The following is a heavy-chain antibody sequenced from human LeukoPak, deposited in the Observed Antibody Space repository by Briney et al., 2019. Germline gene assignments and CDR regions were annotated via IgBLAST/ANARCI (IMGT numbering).Heavy chain of an antibody. J-gene: IGHJ4*02. CDR2: ISYDGSNK. V-gene: IGHV3-30*18. CDR3: AKGGNSSGWLFDY. CDR1: GFTFSSYG. D-gene: IGHD6-19*01. Sequence: GRSLRLSCAASGFTFSSYGMHWVHQAPGKGLEWVAVISYDGSNKYYADSVKGRFTISRDNSKNTLYLQMNSLRAEDTAVHYCAKGGNSSGWLFDYWGQGTLVTVSS.